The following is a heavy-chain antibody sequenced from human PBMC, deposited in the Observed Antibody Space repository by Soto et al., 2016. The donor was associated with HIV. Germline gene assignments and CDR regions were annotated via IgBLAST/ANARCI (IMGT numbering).Heavy chain of an antibody. CDR3: ARQQPYSSRPFDY. J-gene: IGHJ4*02. Sequence: QVQLVESGGGLVKPGGSLRLSCAASGFTFSDYYMSWIRQAPGKGLEWVSYISSSSSYTNYADSVKGRFTISRDNAKNSLYLQMNSLRAEDTAVYYCARQQPYSSRPFDYWGQGTLVTVSS. CDR2: ISSSSSYT. V-gene: IGHV3-11*05. D-gene: IGHD6-13*01. CDR1: GFTFSDYY.